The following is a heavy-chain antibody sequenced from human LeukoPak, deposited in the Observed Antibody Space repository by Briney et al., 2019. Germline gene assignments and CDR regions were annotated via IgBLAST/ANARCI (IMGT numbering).Heavy chain of an antibody. CDR3: ASAFDFLFDC. J-gene: IGHJ4*02. CDR2: ISSSGSTM. Sequence: GGSLRLSCAASGFTFSSYEMNWVRQAPGRGLKWVSYISSSGSTMYYADSVKGRFTISRDNAKNALYLQMNSLRAEDTALYYCASAFDFLFDCWGQGTLVTVSS. CDR1: GFTFSSYE. D-gene: IGHD2/OR15-2a*01. V-gene: IGHV3-48*03.